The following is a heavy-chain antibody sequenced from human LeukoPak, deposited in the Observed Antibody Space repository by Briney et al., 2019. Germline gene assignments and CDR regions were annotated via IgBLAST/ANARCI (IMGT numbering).Heavy chain of an antibody. CDR2: IYYSGTT. D-gene: IGHD5-24*01. CDR3: ARLRGGRWLLEY. Sequence: SETLSLTCTVSGGSISSYYWNWIRQSPGKGLEWIGYIYYSGTTYYNPSLKSRVTISGDRSKNQFSLKLSSVTAADTAVYYCARLRGGRWLLEYWGQGTLVTVSS. J-gene: IGHJ4*02. CDR1: GGSISSYY. V-gene: IGHV4-59*08.